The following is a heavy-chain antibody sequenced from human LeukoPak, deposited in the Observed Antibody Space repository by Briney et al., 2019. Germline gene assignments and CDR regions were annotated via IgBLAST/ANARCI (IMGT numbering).Heavy chain of an antibody. Sequence: GASVKVSCKASGYTFSNYGLSWVRQAPGQGLEWMGWINLYDGNTDYTQKFQGRVTMTRNTSISTAYMELSSLRSEDTAVYYCARAEFRELLSGRRMVDYWGQGTLVTVSS. CDR2: INLYDGNT. J-gene: IGHJ4*02. D-gene: IGHD1-26*01. CDR3: ARAEFRELLSGRRMVDY. CDR1: GYTFSNYG. V-gene: IGHV1-8*02.